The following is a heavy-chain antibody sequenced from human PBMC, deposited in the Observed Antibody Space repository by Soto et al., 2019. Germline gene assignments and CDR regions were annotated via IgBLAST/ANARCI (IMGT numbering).Heavy chain of an antibody. CDR1: GDSGSSDNSF. CDR3: ARGEYPPYYYGMDV. D-gene: IGHD2-2*02. Sequence: SQTLSLTCVISGDSGSSDNSFCTWIRDSPSRGLEWLGRTYYRSKWYYDYAVSVKSRISINPDTSKNQFSLQLNSVTPEDTAVYYCARGEYPPYYYGMDVWGQGTTVTVSS. V-gene: IGHV6-1*01. J-gene: IGHJ6*02. CDR2: TYYRSKWYY.